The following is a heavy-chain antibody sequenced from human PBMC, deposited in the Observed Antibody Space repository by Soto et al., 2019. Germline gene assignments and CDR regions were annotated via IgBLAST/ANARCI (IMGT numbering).Heavy chain of an antibody. CDR3: ARDKGSSGRYYYYGMDV. V-gene: IGHV3-30-3*01. Sequence: QVQLVESGGGVVQPGRSLRLSCAASGFTFSSYAMHWVRQAPGKRLEWVAVISYDGSNKYYADSVKGRFTISRDNSKNTLYLQMNSLRAEDTAVYYCARDKGSSGRYYYYGMDVWGQGTTVTVSS. CDR2: ISYDGSNK. J-gene: IGHJ6*02. D-gene: IGHD6-6*01. CDR1: GFTFSSYA.